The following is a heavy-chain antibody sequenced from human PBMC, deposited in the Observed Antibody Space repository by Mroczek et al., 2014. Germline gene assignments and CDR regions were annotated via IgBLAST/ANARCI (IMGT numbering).Heavy chain of an antibody. V-gene: IGHV3-30-3*01. CDR2: ISYDGSNK. Sequence: LVEVWGRAWSSLGRVPETLLCSLWIHFSSYAMHWVRQAPGKGLEWVAVISYDGSNKYYADSVKGRFTISRDNSKNTLYLQMNSLRAEDTAVYYCAREGGPVPGTGLDYWGQGTLVTVSS. CDR3: AREGGPVPGTGLDY. CDR1: IHFSSYA. J-gene: IGHJ4*02. D-gene: IGHD6-19*01.